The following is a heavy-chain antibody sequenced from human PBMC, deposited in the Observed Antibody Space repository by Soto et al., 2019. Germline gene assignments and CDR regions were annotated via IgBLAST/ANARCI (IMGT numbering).Heavy chain of an antibody. CDR3: TTSLTGYDSSGYYSGDDY. D-gene: IGHD3-22*01. CDR2: IKSKTDGGTT. V-gene: IGHV3-15*01. Sequence: GESLKISCAASGFTFSNAWMSWVRQAPGKGLEWVGRIKSKTDGGTTDYAAPVKGRFTISRDDSKNTLYLQMNSLKTEDTAVYYCTTSLTGYDSSGYYSGDDYWGQGTLVTVSS. J-gene: IGHJ4*02. CDR1: GFTFSNAW.